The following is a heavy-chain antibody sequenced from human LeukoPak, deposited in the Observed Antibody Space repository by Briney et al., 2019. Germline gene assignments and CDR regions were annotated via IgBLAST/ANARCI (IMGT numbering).Heavy chain of an antibody. CDR2: ISAYNGNT. J-gene: IGHJ6*02. Sequence: GASVTVSFKSSGYTFTSYGISWVRQAPGQGLEWMGWISAYNGNTNYAQKLQGRVTMTTDTSTSTAYMELRSLRSDDTAVYYCARDRYSSGRYYYGMDVWGQGTTVTVPS. CDR1: GYTFTSYG. V-gene: IGHV1-18*01. D-gene: IGHD6-19*01. CDR3: ARDRYSSGRYYYGMDV.